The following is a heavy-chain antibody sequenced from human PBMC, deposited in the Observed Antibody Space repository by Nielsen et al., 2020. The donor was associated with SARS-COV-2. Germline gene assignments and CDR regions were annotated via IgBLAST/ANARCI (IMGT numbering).Heavy chain of an antibody. CDR2: ISSSSSTI. J-gene: IGHJ5*02. D-gene: IGHD4-17*01. V-gene: IGHV3-48*01. Sequence: WIRQPPGKGLEWVSYISSSSSTIYYADSVKGRFTISRDNSKNTLYLQMSSLRAEDTAVYYCVKAFPDFFYGDYVEWFDPWGQGTLVTVSS. CDR3: VKAFPDFFYGDYVEWFDP.